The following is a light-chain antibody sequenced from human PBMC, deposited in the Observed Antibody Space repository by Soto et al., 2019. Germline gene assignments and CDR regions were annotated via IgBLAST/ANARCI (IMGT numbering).Light chain of an antibody. CDR1: QSVSNN. V-gene: IGKV3-15*01. CDR3: QQYDNWLT. CDR2: GAS. J-gene: IGKJ4*01. Sequence: EIVLTQSPGTLSLSPGERVTLSCRASQSVSNNLAWYQQKPGQAPRLLIYGASTRATGIPARFSGSGSGTEFTLTISSLQSEDFAVYYCQQYDNWLTFGGGTRVEIK.